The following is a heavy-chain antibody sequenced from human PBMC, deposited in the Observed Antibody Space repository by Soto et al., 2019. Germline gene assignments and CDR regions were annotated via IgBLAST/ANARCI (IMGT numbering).Heavy chain of an antibody. V-gene: IGHV3-33*01. D-gene: IGHD3-3*01. J-gene: IGHJ4*02. CDR1: GFTFSSYG. CDR3: ARDDFGVVNAFDY. Sequence: GGSLRLSCAASGFTFSSYGMHWVRQAPGKGLEWVAVIWYDGSNKYYADSVKGRFTISRDNSKNTLYLQMNSLRAEDTAVYYCARDDFGVVNAFDYWGQGTLVTVSS. CDR2: IWYDGSNK.